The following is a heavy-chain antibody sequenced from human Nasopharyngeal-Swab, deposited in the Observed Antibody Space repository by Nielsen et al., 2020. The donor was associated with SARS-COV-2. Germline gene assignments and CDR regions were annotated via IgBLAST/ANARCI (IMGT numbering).Heavy chain of an antibody. CDR2: ISPSSYSGDP. CDR3: ARVGRTSGYWEIGAFDI. CDR1: GYSFTHYG. J-gene: IGHJ3*02. D-gene: IGHD3-22*01. V-gene: IGHV1-18*04. Sequence: ASVTVSCKASGYSFTHYGITWVRPAPGQGLAWMGCISPSSYSGDPLYAQKNQGRVTVNTDTSTSTAYMELRSLRSDDTAVYYCARVGRTSGYWEIGAFDIWGQGTMVTVSS.